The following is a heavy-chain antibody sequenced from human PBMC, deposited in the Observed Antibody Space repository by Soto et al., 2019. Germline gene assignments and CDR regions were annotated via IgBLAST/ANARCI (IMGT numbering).Heavy chain of an antibody. J-gene: IGHJ6*02. CDR2: ISSSSSTI. CDR1: GFTFSSYS. V-gene: IGHV3-48*02. CDR3: ARVHYYGSRYGMDV. D-gene: IGHD3-10*01. Sequence: GGSLRLSCAASGFTFSSYSMNWVRQAPGKGLEWVSYISSSSSTIYYADSVKGRFTISRDNAKNSLYLQMNSLRDEDTAVYYCARVHYYGSRYGMDVWGQGTTVTVPS.